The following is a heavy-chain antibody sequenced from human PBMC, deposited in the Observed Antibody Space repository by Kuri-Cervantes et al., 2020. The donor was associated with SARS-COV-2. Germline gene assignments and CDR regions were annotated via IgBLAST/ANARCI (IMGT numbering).Heavy chain of an antibody. Sequence: ASVKVSCKASGYTFRDYGFTWVRQTPGQGLEWMGWISPNTGVTKYAQKFQGRVTMTIDTSTTTAYMEVRSLRSDDAAVYFCAREIGTYYKYTMDVWGQGTTVTVSS. D-gene: IGHD3-10*01. J-gene: IGHJ6*02. CDR1: GYTFRDYG. CDR2: ISPNTGVT. V-gene: IGHV1-18*01. CDR3: AREIGTYYKYTMDV.